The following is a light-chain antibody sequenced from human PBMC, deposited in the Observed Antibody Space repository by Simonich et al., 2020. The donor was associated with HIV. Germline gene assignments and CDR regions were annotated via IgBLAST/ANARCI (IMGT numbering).Light chain of an antibody. Sequence: DIQMTQSPSSLSASVGERVTITCRASQSISSYLTWYQQKPGKSPKILIYAASSLQSGVPSRFSGSGSGTDFTLTISRLQPEDFATYYCQQSYSTPWTFGQGTKVEIK. CDR1: QSISSY. CDR3: QQSYSTPWT. V-gene: IGKV1-39*01. J-gene: IGKJ1*01. CDR2: AAS.